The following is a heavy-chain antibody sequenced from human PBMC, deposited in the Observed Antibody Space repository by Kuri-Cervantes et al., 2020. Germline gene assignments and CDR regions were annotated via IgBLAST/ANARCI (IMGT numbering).Heavy chain of an antibody. J-gene: IGHJ4*02. CDR2: IYSGGST. V-gene: IGHV3-53*05. CDR3: AKERYPYYYDSSGYYYFDY. CDR1: GFTVSSNY. D-gene: IGHD3-22*01. Sequence: LSLTCAASGFTVSSNYMSWVRQAPGKGLEWVSVIYSGGSTYYADSVKGRFTISRDNSKNTLYLQMNSLRAEDTAVYYCAKERYPYYYDSSGYYYFDYWGQGTLVTVSS.